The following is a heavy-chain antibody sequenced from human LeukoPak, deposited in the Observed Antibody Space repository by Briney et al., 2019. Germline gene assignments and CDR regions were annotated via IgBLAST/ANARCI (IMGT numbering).Heavy chain of an antibody. CDR1: SRSFSGYY. V-gene: IGHV4-34*01. D-gene: IGHD6-13*01. J-gene: IGHJ5*02. Sequence: SETLSLTCAVYSRSFSGYYWNWIRQPPGKGLEWIGEINQSGSTNYNPSLKSRVTISVDTSKNQFSLKLSSVTAADTAVYYCARDLIAAAGKYNWFDPWGQGTLVTVSS. CDR2: INQSGST. CDR3: ARDLIAAAGKYNWFDP.